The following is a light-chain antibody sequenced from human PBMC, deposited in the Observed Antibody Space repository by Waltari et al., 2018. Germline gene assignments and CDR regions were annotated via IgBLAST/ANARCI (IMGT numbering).Light chain of an antibody. CDR3: QHYVRLPAT. CDR2: GAS. V-gene: IGKV3-20*01. Sequence: VLTQSPGTLSLSPGERATLSCRASQSVSRTLALYQQKPGQAPKRLIYGASIRATGIPDRFTGSGSGTDFSLTISSLEPEDFAIYFCQHYVRLPATFGQGTKVEIK. CDR1: QSVSRT. J-gene: IGKJ1*01.